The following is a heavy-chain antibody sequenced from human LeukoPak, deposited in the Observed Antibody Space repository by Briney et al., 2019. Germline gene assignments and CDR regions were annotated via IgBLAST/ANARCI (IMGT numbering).Heavy chain of an antibody. CDR2: ISSRGTTI. D-gene: IGHD6-19*01. V-gene: IGHV3-48*03. CDR3: ARALNSGWYYFDY. Sequence: QPGGSLILSCAASGFTFSSYEMNWVRHAPGKGLEWVSYISSRGTTIYYADSVKGRFTISRDNAKNSLYLQMKSLRAEDTAVYYCARALNSGWYYFDYWGQGTLVTVSS. J-gene: IGHJ4*02. CDR1: GFTFSSYE.